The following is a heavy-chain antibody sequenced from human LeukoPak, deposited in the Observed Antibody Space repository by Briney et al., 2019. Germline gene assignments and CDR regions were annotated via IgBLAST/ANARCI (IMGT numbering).Heavy chain of an antibody. D-gene: IGHD1-14*01. V-gene: IGHV3-64*02. CDR2: IGAAGAHT. CDR3: ARELGGTKTGGFDI. CDR1: GFRFSNHD. Sequence: GGSLRLSCAASGFRFSNHDMHWVRQAPGKGLEFVSSIGAAGAHTFYADSVKGRFTISRDNFQSTMYLQMDGLRPEDSAVYYCARELGGTKTGGFDIWGQGTVVTVSS. J-gene: IGHJ3*02.